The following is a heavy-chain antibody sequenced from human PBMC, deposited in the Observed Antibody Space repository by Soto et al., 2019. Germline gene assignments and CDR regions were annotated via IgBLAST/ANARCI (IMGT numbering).Heavy chain of an antibody. CDR3: TRAMGGSGGY. CDR1: GFIFSSYW. V-gene: IGHV3-74*01. Sequence: PGGSLRLSCEVSGFIFSSYWMHWVRQVPGKGLVWVSRTNEDGSITNYADSVRGRFTISRDNAKNTLYLEMNSLRVEDTAVYYCTRAMGGSGGYWGQGTLVTVSS. CDR2: TNEDGSIT. J-gene: IGHJ4*02. D-gene: IGHD3-16*01.